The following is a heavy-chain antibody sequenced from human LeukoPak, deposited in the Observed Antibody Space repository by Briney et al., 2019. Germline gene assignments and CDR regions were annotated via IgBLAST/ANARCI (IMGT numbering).Heavy chain of an antibody. J-gene: IGHJ4*02. CDR2: IYYSGST. CDR3: ARESGWFGELFFDY. D-gene: IGHD3-10*01. V-gene: IGHV4-30-4*01. CDR1: GGSISSGDYY. Sequence: SQTLALTCTVSGGSISSGDYYWSWIRQPPGKGLEWIGYIYYSGSTYYNPSLKSRVTISVDTSKNQFSLKLSSVTAADTAVYYCARESGWFGELFFDYWGQGTLVTVSS.